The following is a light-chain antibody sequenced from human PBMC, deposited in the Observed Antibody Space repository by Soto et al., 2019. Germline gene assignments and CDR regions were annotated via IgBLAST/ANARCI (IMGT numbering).Light chain of an antibody. V-gene: IGKV1-5*03. Sequence: DIQMTQSPSTLSGSVGDRVTITCRASQTISSWLAWYQQKPGKAPKLLIYKASTLKSGVPSRFSGSGSGTEFTLTISSLQPDDFATYYCQNYNSAPYTFGQGTKLEIK. CDR1: QTISSW. CDR3: QNYNSAPYT. J-gene: IGKJ2*01. CDR2: KAS.